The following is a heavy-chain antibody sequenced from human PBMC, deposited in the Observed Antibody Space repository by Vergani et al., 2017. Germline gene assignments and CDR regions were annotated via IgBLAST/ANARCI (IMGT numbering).Heavy chain of an antibody. Sequence: QVQLQESRPGLVKPPGTLSLTCAVSVGSISTSTWWAWVRQSPGKGLEWVEEIFRTGSTNYNPSLKSRVTFTMDKSMNQFSLKLNSLTTADTAVYYCARGPSLGDWGQGTLVTVSS. CDR2: IFRTGST. D-gene: IGHD3-16*01. CDR3: ARGPSLGD. CDR1: VGSISTSTW. V-gene: IGHV4-4*03. J-gene: IGHJ4*02.